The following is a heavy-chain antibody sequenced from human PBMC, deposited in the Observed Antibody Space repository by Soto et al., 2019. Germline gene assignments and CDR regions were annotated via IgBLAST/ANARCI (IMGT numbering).Heavy chain of an antibody. V-gene: IGHV4-4*02. Sequence: QVQLQESGPGLVTPSETLSLSCVVSGASITTSNWWSWVRQPPGKGLEWIGEMHHSGLTNYNPSLKSRVTISVDKSKNQISLNLNSVTAADTAVYYCARHGVYSFDYWGQGTLVTVSS. CDR2: MHHSGLT. CDR1: GASITTSNW. D-gene: IGHD4-17*01. CDR3: ARHGVYSFDY. J-gene: IGHJ4*02.